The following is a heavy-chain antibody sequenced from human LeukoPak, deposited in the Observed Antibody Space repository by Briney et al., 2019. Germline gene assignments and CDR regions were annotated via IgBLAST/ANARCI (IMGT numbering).Heavy chain of an antibody. CDR2: IQHGGTT. CDR1: GFTFNNYA. V-gene: IGHV3-15*01. Sequence: PGGSLRLSCAASGFTFNNYAMSWVRQAPGKGLEWIGRIQHGGTTDYAAPVKGRFTISRDDSKATLYLQMNSLKTEDTAIYYCTTVTHFYLGGQGTLVTVSS. D-gene: IGHD2-15*01. J-gene: IGHJ4*02. CDR3: TTVTHFYL.